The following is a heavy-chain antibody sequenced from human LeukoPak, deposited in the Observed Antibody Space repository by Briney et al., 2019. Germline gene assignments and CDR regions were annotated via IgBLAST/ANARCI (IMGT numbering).Heavy chain of an antibody. Sequence: NPSQTLSLTCTVSGGSISSSTYYWGWIRQPPGKGLEWIASMYYIGSTYYNPSLKSRVTISQDTSKNQFSLKLSSVTAADTAVYYCARDSSSWVFDYWGQGTLVTVSS. CDR3: ARDSSSWVFDY. J-gene: IGHJ4*02. V-gene: IGHV4-39*07. CDR2: MYYIGST. CDR1: GGSISSSTYY. D-gene: IGHD6-13*01.